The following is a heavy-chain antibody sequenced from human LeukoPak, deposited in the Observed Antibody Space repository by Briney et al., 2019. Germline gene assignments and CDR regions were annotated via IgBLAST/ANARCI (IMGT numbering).Heavy chain of an antibody. D-gene: IGHD2-15*01. CDR2: ISGSGGST. J-gene: IGHJ5*02. Sequence: GGSLGLSCATSGFTFSSYAMSWVRQAPGKGLERVSAISGSGGSTYYADSVRGRFTTSRDNSKNTLYLQMNSLRAEETAVYYWAGSPYCSGGSCYSSWFDPWGQGTLVTVSS. CDR1: GFTFSSYA. V-gene: IGHV3-23*01. CDR3: AGSPYCSGGSCYSSWFDP.